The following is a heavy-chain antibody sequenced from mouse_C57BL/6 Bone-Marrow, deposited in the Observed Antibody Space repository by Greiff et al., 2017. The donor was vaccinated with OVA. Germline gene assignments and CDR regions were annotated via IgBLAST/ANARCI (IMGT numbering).Heavy chain of an antibody. CDR1: GYTFTDYY. CDR3: ARSGIRGYDPYYFDY. CDR2: LYPGSGNP. D-gene: IGHD2-2*01. Sequence: QVQLQQSGAELVRPGASVKLSCKASGYTFTDYYINWVKQRPGQGLEWIARLYPGSGNPYYNEKFKGKATLTADKSSSTAYMQLRSLTSEDSSVYFCARSGIRGYDPYYFDYWGQGTTLTVSS. V-gene: IGHV1-76*01. J-gene: IGHJ2*01.